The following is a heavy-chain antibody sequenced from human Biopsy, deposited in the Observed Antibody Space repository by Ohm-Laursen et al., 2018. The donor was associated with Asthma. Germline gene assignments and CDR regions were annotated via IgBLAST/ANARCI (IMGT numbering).Heavy chain of an antibody. CDR3: AKRRGYSDLTDFDH. V-gene: IGHV3-11*04. D-gene: IGHD3-3*01. Sequence: SLRLSCAASGFSFSDYYMTWMRQAPGKGLEWVSSISSSGSTTYPAESVKGRFTISRDNAKSTLYLQMNRLRTDDTAVYFCAKRRGYSDLTDFDHWGQGTLVTVSS. J-gene: IGHJ4*02. CDR2: ISSSGSTT. CDR1: GFSFSDYY.